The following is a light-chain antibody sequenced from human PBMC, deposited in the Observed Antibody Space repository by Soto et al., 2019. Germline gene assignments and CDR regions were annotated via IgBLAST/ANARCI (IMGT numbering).Light chain of an antibody. J-gene: IGKJ1*01. V-gene: IGKV3-20*01. CDR2: GAS. CDR1: QSVSSTY. CDR3: QQYGSSRWT. Sequence: TLSCRASQSVSSTYLAWYQQKLGQAPRLLIFGASSSATGIPDRFSGSGSGTDFTLTISRLEPEDFAVYYCQQYGSSRWTFGQGTKVDIK.